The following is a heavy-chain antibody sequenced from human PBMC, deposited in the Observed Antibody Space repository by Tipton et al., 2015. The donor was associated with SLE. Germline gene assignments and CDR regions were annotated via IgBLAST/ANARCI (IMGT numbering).Heavy chain of an antibody. J-gene: IGHJ4*02. CDR1: GVSRSSFA. CDR2: IVPIYATP. D-gene: IGHD6-19*01. CDR3: ARAWIAVQEGDY. Sequence: QSGAEVKRPGSSVKVSCKASGVSRSSFAISWVRQAPGQGLEWMGGIVPIYATPNYAQRFRDRLTITMDESTTTAYMELTSLTSDDTAVYYCARAWIAVQEGDYWGQGTLVTVSS. V-gene: IGHV1-69*05.